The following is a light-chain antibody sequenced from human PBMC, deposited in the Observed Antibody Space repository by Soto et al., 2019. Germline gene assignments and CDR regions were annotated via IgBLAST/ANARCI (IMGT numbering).Light chain of an antibody. J-gene: IGKJ5*01. V-gene: IGKV1-33*01. CDR3: QQYENVPIT. CDR2: DAS. Sequence: DIQMTQPPSSLSASVGDRVTIPCQASQDIATNLNWYQQKPGKAPKLLIYDASGLATGVPSRFRGSGSGKDFTLTINSLQPEDIATYYCQQYENVPITFGQGTRLEIK. CDR1: QDIATN.